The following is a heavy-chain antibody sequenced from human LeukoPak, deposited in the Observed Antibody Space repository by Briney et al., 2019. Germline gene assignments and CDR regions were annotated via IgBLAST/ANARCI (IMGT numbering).Heavy chain of an antibody. CDR2: INTNTGNP. D-gene: IGHD2-2*01. Sequence: ASVKVSCKASGYTFTSYAMNWVRQAPGQGLEWMGWINTNTGNPTYAQGFTGRFVFSLDTSVSTAYLQISSLKAEDTAVYYCASYCSSTSCYVAPYYYYYYGMDVWGQGTTVTVSS. CDR1: GYTFTSYA. CDR3: ASYCSSTSCYVAPYYYYYYGMDV. J-gene: IGHJ6*02. V-gene: IGHV7-4-1*02.